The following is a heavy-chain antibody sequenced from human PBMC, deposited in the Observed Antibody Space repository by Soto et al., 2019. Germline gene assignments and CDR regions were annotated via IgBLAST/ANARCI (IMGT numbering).Heavy chain of an antibody. D-gene: IGHD6-19*01. V-gene: IGHV4-30-2*01. CDR1: GGSISSGSYS. Sequence: QLQLQESGSGLVKPSQTLPLTCAVSGGSISSGSYSWNWIRQPPGKGLEWIGHIFHSGYTSFNPSLKSRVTISVDRSKNQFSLNLRSVTAAHTTVYYCARRVAVAGHFDYWGQGALVTVSS. CDR3: ARRVAVAGHFDY. CDR2: IFHSGYT. J-gene: IGHJ4*02.